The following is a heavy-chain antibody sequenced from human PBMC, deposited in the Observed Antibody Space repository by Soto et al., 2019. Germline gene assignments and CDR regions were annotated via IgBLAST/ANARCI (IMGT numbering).Heavy chain of an antibody. J-gene: IGHJ4*02. CDR3: ARLVPHCSGGSCYSGGDFDY. CDR2: INAGNGNT. Sequence: QVQLVQSGAEEKKPGASVKVSCKASGYTFTSYAMHWVRQAPGQRLEWMGWINAGNGNTKYSQKFQGRVTITRDTSASKAYMELSSLRSEDTAVYYCARLVPHCSGGSCYSGGDFDYWGKGTLVTVSS. V-gene: IGHV1-3*05. CDR1: GYTFTSYA. D-gene: IGHD2-15*01.